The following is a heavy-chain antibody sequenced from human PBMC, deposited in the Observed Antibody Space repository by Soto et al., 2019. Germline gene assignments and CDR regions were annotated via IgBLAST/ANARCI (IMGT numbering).Heavy chain of an antibody. Sequence: QVQLVQSGAEVKKPGSSVKVSCKASGGTFSSYTISWVRQAPGQGLEWMGRIIPILGIANYAQKFQGRVTITADKSTSTAYMVLSSLRSEYTGVYYCAMEYCSSTSCYRDYWGQGTLVTVSS. J-gene: IGHJ4*02. CDR2: IIPILGIA. D-gene: IGHD2-2*02. CDR1: GGTFSSYT. V-gene: IGHV1-69*02. CDR3: AMEYCSSTSCYRDY.